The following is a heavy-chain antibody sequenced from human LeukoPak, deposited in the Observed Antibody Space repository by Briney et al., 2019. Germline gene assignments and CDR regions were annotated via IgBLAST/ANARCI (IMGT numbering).Heavy chain of an antibody. J-gene: IGHJ4*02. D-gene: IGHD3-16*01. CDR1: GFTFSSYE. V-gene: IGHV3-48*03. CDR3: ARAGYDYVWGSPPLDY. CDR2: ISSSGSTI. Sequence: GGSLRLSCAASGFTFSSYEMNWVRQAPGKGLEWVSYISSSGSTIYYADSVKGRYTISRDNAKNSLHLQMNSLRAEDTAVYYCARAGYDYVWGSPPLDYWGQGTLVTVSS.